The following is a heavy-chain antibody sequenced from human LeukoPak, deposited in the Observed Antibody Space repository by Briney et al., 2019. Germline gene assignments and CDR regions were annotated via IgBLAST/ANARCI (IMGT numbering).Heavy chain of an antibody. V-gene: IGHV1-69*06. J-gene: IGHJ6*03. CDR2: IIPIFGTA. CDR3: ATIVHYSGSWAGYYYMDV. Sequence: ASVKVSCKASGYTFTTYAMNWVRQAPGQGLEWMGGIIPIFGTANYAQKFQGRVTITADKSTSTAYMELSSLRSEDTAVYYCATIVHYSGSWAGYYYMDVWGKGTTVTVSS. CDR1: GYTFTTYA. D-gene: IGHD6-13*01.